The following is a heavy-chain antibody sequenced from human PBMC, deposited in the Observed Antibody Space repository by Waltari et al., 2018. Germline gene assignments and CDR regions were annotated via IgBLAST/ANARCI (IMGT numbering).Heavy chain of an antibody. J-gene: IGHJ5*02. V-gene: IGHV3-23*01. D-gene: IGHD4-17*01. Sequence: EVQLLESGVGLGQPGGSLSLPCAASGFAFSSYAMNWVRQAPGRGLEWVSTISGSGGRTYFPDSGKGRFSIFRDNSKNTLSLHMDSLRAEDTAVYYCAKGDYGDYTWFDPWGQGTLVTVSS. CDR1: GFAFSSYA. CDR2: ISGSGGRT. CDR3: AKGDYGDYTWFDP.